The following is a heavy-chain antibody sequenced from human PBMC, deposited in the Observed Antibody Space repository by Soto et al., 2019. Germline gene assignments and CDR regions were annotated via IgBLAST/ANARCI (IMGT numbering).Heavy chain of an antibody. CDR3: AKEECSSTSCYIGY. CDR1: GFTFSSYG. J-gene: IGHJ4*02. Sequence: PGGSLRLSCPASGFTFSSYGMHCVRQAPGKGLEWVAVIWYDGSNKYYADSVKGRFTISRDNSKNTLYLQMNSLRAEDTAVYYCAKEECSSTSCYIGYWGQGTLVTVSS. V-gene: IGHV3-33*06. D-gene: IGHD2-2*02. CDR2: IWYDGSNK.